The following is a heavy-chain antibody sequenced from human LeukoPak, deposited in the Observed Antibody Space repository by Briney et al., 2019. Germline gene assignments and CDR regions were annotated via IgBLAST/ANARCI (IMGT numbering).Heavy chain of an antibody. D-gene: IGHD6-19*01. Sequence: GGSLRLSCAASGFTFSAYSMNWVRQAPGQGLEWVSSITSSSSSTYYADSVKGRFTISRDNAKNSLYLQMNILRAEDTAVYYCAREAYSSGWYGDYWGQGTLVTVSS. V-gene: IGHV3-21*01. J-gene: IGHJ4*02. CDR3: AREAYSSGWYGDY. CDR2: ITSSSSST. CDR1: GFTFSAYS.